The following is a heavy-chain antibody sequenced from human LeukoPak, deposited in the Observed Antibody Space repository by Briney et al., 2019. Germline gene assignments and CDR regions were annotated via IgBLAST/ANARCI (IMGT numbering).Heavy chain of an antibody. J-gene: IGHJ5*02. CDR3: ARLYNDYDTLTGSNNWFDP. V-gene: IGHV5-51*01. CDR2: IYPGDSDT. CDR1: GYSFTSYW. D-gene: IGHD3-9*01. Sequence: GESLKISCKGSGYSFTSYWIGWVRQMPGKGLEWMGIIYPGDSDTRYSPSFQGQVTISADKSISTAYLQWSSLKASDTAMYYCARLYNDYDTLTGSNNWFDPWGQGTLVTVSS.